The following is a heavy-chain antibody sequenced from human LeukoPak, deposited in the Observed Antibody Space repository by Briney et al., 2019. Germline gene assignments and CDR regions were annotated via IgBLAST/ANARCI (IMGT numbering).Heavy chain of an antibody. J-gene: IGHJ6*03. CDR3: ARDLPPYSSSWYKPYYYYYMDV. CDR1: GGSISSYY. V-gene: IGHV4-59*01. D-gene: IGHD6-13*01. Sequence: SETLSLTCTVSGGSISSYYWSWIRQPPGKGLEWIGYIYYSGSTNYNPSLKSRVTISVDTSKNQFSLKLSSVTAADTAVYYCARDLPPYSSSWYKPYYYYYMDVWGKGTTVTVSS. CDR2: IYYSGST.